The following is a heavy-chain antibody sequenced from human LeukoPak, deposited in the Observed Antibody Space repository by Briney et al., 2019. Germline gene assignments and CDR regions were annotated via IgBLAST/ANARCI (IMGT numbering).Heavy chain of an antibody. Sequence: PGGSLRLSCAASGFTFSSYGMHWVRQAPGKGLEWVAVIWYDGSNKYYADSVKGRFTISRDNSKNTLYLQMNSLRAEDTAVYYCGKKEDYDHAFEIWGQGTMVNGSS. J-gene: IGHJ3*02. CDR2: IWYDGSNK. CDR3: GKKEDYDHAFEI. CDR1: GFTFSSYG. V-gene: IGHV3-33*06. D-gene: IGHD3-22*01.